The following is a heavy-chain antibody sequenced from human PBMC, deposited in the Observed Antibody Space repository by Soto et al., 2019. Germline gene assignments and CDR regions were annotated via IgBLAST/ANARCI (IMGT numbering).Heavy chain of an antibody. CDR3: AKGHTIFGVVPGGGMDV. CDR1: GFTFSSYA. D-gene: IGHD3-3*01. V-gene: IGHV3-23*01. J-gene: IGHJ6*02. Sequence: EVQLLESGGGLVQPGGSLRLSCAASGFTFSSYAMSWVRQAPGKGLEWVSAISGSGGSTYYADSVKGRFTISRDNSKNTLYLQMNSLRAEDTAVYYCAKGHTIFGVVPGGGMDVWGQGTTVTVSS. CDR2: ISGSGGST.